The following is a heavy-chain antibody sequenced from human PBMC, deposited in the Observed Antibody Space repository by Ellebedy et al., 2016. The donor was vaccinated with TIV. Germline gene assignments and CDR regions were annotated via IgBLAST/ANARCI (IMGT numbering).Heavy chain of an antibody. V-gene: IGHV5-51*01. CDR2: IYPGDSDT. D-gene: IGHD1-26*01. CDR3: ARRGWSGSPEGEADY. Sequence: GGSLRLSCKGSGYSFTNYWIGWVRQMPGKGLEWMGIIYPGDSDTRYSPSFQGQVTISADKSISTAYLQWSSLKASDTAMYYCARRGWSGSPEGEADYWGQGTLVTVSS. CDR1: GYSFTNYW. J-gene: IGHJ4*02.